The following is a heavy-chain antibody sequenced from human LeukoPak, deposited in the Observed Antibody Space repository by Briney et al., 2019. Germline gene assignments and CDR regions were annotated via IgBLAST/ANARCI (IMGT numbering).Heavy chain of an antibody. D-gene: IGHD6-6*01. CDR1: GVMFPSYW. V-gene: IGHV3-7*02. CDR2: IKQGGSEK. CDR3: ARGPSIAARYDAFDI. Sequence: PGGSLRLSCAASGVMFPSYWMTWVRQAPGKGLEWVANIKQGGSEKYYVDSVKGRFTISRDNAKNSVYLQMNSLRAEDTAVYYCARGPSIAARYDAFDIWGQGTMVTVSS. J-gene: IGHJ3*02.